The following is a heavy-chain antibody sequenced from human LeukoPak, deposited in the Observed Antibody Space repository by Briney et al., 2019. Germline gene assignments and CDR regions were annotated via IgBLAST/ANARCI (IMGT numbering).Heavy chain of an antibody. CDR1: GYSFTGYY. V-gene: IGHV1-2*02. D-gene: IGHD3-22*01. J-gene: IGHJ4*02. CDR2: INPNSGGT. Sequence: ASVTVSCKASGYSFTGYYIHWVRQAPGQGLEWMGGINPNSGGTDYAQKFQGRVTVTRDTSINTDYMELNGLRSNDTAVYYCARVGFSGYGLGYWGQGTLVTVSS. CDR3: ARVGFSGYGLGY.